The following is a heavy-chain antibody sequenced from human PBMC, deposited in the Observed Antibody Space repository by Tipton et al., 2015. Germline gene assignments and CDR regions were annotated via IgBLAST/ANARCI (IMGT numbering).Heavy chain of an antibody. CDR1: GGSVSLGTYY. V-gene: IGHV4-61*01. CDR2: IYYTGST. Sequence: TLSLTCSVSGGSVSLGTYYWSWVRQPPGKRLEWIGYIYYTGSTNYNPSPKSRVTMSVDTSNSQFSLKVNSVTAADTAVYYCARLYRYGSFAFDVWGQGTMVTVSS. D-gene: IGHD5-18*01. J-gene: IGHJ3*01. CDR3: ARLYRYGSFAFDV.